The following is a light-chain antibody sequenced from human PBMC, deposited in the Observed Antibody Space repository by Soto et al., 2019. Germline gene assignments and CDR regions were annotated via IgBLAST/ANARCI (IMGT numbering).Light chain of an antibody. CDR2: EGS. Sequence: QLVLTQPASVSGSPGQSLTVSCTGTSSDVGSYNLVSWYQQQPGKAPKLMIYEGSKRPSGVSNRFSGSKSGNTASLTISGLQAEDEADYYCCSSAGSRIIFGGGTKLTAL. CDR3: CSSAGSRII. CDR1: SSDVGSYNL. J-gene: IGLJ2*01. V-gene: IGLV2-23*01.